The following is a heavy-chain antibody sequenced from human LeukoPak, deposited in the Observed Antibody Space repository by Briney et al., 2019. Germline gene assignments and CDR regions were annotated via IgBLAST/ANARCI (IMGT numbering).Heavy chain of an antibody. CDR3: ARERLGELSKSNWFDP. CDR2: IYYSGST. CDR1: GGSISSYY. Sequence: SETLSLTCTVSGGSISSYYWSWIRQPPGKGLEWIGYIYYSGSTNYNPSLKSRVTISVDTSKNQFSLKLSSVTAADTAVYYCARERLGELSKSNWFDPWGQGTLVTVSS. V-gene: IGHV4-59*12. D-gene: IGHD3-16*02. J-gene: IGHJ5*02.